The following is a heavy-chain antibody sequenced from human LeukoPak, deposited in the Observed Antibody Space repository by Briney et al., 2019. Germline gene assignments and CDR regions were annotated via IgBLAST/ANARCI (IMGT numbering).Heavy chain of an antibody. Sequence: PSETLSLTCAVSGGSISSGGYSWSWIRQPPGKGLEWIGYIYYSGSTYYNPSLKSRVTISVDTSKNQFSLKLSSVTAADTAVYYCAREGDCSGGSCYYYWGQGTLVTVSS. CDR3: AREGDCSGGSCYYY. J-gene: IGHJ4*02. V-gene: IGHV4-30-4*07. CDR1: GGSISSGGYS. D-gene: IGHD2-15*01. CDR2: IYYSGST.